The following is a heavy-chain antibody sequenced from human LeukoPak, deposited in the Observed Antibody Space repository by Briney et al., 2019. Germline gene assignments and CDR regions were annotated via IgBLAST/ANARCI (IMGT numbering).Heavy chain of an antibody. J-gene: IGHJ4*02. D-gene: IGHD3-22*01. Sequence: ASVKVSCKASGYTFTGYYVHWVRQAPGQGLEWIGWINPNSGGTNYAQKFQGRVTMTRDTSISTAYMELSRLRSDDTAVYYCARAIYDSSGYYYTGGGKSDYWGQGTLVTVSS. CDR3: ARAIYDSSGYYYTGGGKSDY. V-gene: IGHV1-2*02. CDR2: INPNSGGT. CDR1: GYTFTGYY.